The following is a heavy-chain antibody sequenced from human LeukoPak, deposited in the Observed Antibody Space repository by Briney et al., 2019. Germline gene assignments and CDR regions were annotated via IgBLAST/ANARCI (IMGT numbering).Heavy chain of an antibody. J-gene: IGHJ4*02. D-gene: IGHD3-22*01. CDR3: ARDHDYDSSGYYPIQADFDY. V-gene: IGHV3-30-3*01. CDR1: GFTFSSYA. Sequence: PGGSLRLSCAASGFTFSSYAMHWVRQAPGKGLEWVAVISYDGSNKYYADSVKGRFTISRDNSKNTLYLQMNSLRAEDTAVYYCARDHDYDSSGYYPIQADFDYWGQGTLVTVSS. CDR2: ISYDGSNK.